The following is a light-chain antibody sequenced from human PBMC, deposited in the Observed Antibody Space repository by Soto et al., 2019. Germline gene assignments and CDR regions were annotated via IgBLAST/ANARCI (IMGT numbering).Light chain of an antibody. CDR3: QQGYSTPYT. CDR1: QNIRTY. V-gene: IGKV1-39*01. Sequence: DIQMTQSPYSLSASVGDSVTITCRASQNIRTYLNWYQQKPGRAPKLLLHSASALPSGVPSRFSGSGSGTEFTLTMSGLPPEDVTTYNCQQGYSTPYTFGQGTKVEIK. CDR2: SAS. J-gene: IGKJ2*01.